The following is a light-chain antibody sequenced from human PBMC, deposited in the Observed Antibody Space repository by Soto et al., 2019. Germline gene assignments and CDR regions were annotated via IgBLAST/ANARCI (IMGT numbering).Light chain of an antibody. V-gene: IGKV3-20*01. CDR3: QQYGSTPKN. J-gene: IGKJ2*01. CDR2: GAS. CDR1: QSANSNY. Sequence: EIVLTQSPGTLSLSPGERATLSCRASQSANSNYLAWYQQKPGQAPRLLIYGASSRATGIPDRFSGSGSGTDFTLTISRLEPEDFAMYYCQQYGSTPKNFGQGTKLEIK.